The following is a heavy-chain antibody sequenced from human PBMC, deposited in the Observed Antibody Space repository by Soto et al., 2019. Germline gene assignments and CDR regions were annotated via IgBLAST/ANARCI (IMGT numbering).Heavy chain of an antibody. D-gene: IGHD3-9*01. CDR2: ISAYNGNT. J-gene: IGHJ4*02. V-gene: IGHV1-18*01. CDR1: GYTFTSYG. CDR3: ARDLLAYDILTGYYLMGYFDY. Sequence: QVQLVQSGAEVKKPGASVKVSCKASGYTFTSYGISWVRQAPGQGLEWMGWISAYNGNTNYAQKRQGRVTMTTDTSTSTAYMELRSLRSDDTAVYYCARDLLAYDILTGYYLMGYFDYWGQGTLVTVSS.